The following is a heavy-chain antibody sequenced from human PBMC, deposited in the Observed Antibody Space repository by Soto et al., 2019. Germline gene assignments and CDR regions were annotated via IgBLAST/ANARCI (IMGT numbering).Heavy chain of an antibody. CDR1: GFTFSSYG. Sequence: QVQLVESGGGVVQPGRSLRLSCAASGFTFSSYGMHWVRQAPGKGLEWVAVIWYDGSNKYYADSVKGRFTISRDNSKNTLYLQMNSLRAEDTAVYYCARDRIAAAGTGGCHWFDPWGQGTLVTVSS. CDR3: ARDRIAAAGTGGCHWFDP. V-gene: IGHV3-33*01. CDR2: IWYDGSNK. D-gene: IGHD6-13*01. J-gene: IGHJ5*02.